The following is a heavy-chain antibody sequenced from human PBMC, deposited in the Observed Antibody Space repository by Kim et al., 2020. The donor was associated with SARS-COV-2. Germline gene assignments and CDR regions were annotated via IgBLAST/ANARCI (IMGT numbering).Heavy chain of an antibody. Sequence: SETLSLTCTVSGGSISSSSYYWGWIRQPPGKGLEWIGSIYYSGSTYYNPSLKSRVTISVDTSKNQFSLKLSSVTAADTAVYYCARKYSSMDNWFDPWGQGTLVTVSS. D-gene: IGHD6-13*01. CDR2: IYYSGST. CDR1: GGSISSSSYY. J-gene: IGHJ5*02. V-gene: IGHV4-39*07. CDR3: ARKYSSMDNWFDP.